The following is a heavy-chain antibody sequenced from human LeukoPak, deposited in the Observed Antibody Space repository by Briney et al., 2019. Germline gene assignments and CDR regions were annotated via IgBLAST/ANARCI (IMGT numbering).Heavy chain of an antibody. D-gene: IGHD6-19*01. V-gene: IGHV1-18*01. CDR2: ISTYNGNT. J-gene: IGHJ4*02. Sequence: GASVKVSCKTSGYTFTTYGISWVRQAPGQGLEWMGWISTYNGNTKYAQKIQGRVTMTTDTSTSTAYMELRSLRSDYTAVYYCARPDGRGWDALDYWGQGTLITVSS. CDR1: GYTFTTYG. CDR3: ARPDGRGWDALDY.